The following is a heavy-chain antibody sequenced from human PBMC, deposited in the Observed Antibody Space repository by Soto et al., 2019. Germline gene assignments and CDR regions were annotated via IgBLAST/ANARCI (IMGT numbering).Heavy chain of an antibody. Sequence: PGGSLRLSCAASGFTFSSYGMHWVRQAPGKGLEWVAVISYDGSNKYYADSVKGRFTISRDNSKNTLYLQMNSLRAEDTAVYYCAKFGMATTKRSPPYYIDYWGQGALVTVSS. CDR2: ISYDGSNK. CDR1: GFTFSSYG. J-gene: IGHJ4*02. V-gene: IGHV3-30*18. D-gene: IGHD1-1*01. CDR3: AKFGMATTKRSPPYYIDY.